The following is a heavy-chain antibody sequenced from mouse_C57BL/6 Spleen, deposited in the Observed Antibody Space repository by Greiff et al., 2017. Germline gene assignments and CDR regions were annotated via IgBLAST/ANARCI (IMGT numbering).Heavy chain of an antibody. Sequence: VQLQQSGAELVKPGASVKISCKASGYAFSSYWMNWVKQRPGKGLEWIGQIYPGDGDTNSNGKFKGKATLTADKSSSTASMQLSSLTSEDSAVYFCARSLYYYGSSYRAMDYWGQGTSVTVSS. CDR2: IYPGDGDT. V-gene: IGHV1-80*01. CDR1: GYAFSSYW. CDR3: ARSLYYYGSSYRAMDY. D-gene: IGHD1-1*01. J-gene: IGHJ4*01.